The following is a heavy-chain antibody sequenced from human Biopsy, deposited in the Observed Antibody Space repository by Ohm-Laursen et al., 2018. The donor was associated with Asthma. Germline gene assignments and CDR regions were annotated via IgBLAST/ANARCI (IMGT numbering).Heavy chain of an antibody. V-gene: IGHV4-31*03. CDR2: IYYRGST. D-gene: IGHD3-22*01. Sequence: PSETLSLTCTVSYGSITSGGYYWTWIRQHPGKVLEWIGFIYYRGSTYYNPSVKSRVSISIDTSKNQFSLKLSSVTVADTAVYYCARAQDYYDSRGYYRSFDYWGQGTLVTVSS. J-gene: IGHJ4*02. CDR1: YGSITSGGYY. CDR3: ARAQDYYDSRGYYRSFDY.